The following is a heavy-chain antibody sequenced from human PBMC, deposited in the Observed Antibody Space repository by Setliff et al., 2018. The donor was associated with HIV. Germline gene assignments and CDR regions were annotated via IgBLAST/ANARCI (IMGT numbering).Heavy chain of an antibody. D-gene: IGHD2-8*02. J-gene: IGHJ4*02. CDR3: ARYTGWTEYADRFDY. V-gene: IGHV4-34*01. CDR2: ISYSGST. Sequence: KSSETLSLTCAVYGGSLSGYYWSWVRQAPGKGLEWIGEISYSGSTNYIPSLKSRVSISLDTSKNQFTLRLSSVTAADTAVYYCARYTGWTEYADRFDYWGQGILVTVSS. CDR1: GGSLSGYY.